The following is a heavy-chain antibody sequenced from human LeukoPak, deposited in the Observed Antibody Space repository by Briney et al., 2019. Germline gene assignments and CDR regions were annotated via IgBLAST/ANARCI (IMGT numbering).Heavy chain of an antibody. Sequence: GGSLRLSCAASGFTFSSYAMSWVRQAPGKGLEWVSAISDSGGSTYYADSVRGRFTISRDNAENTLYLQMSSLRAEDTAIYFCARAAYYRFDYWGQGTLVTVSS. CDR3: ARAAYYRFDY. J-gene: IGHJ4*02. D-gene: IGHD1-26*01. CDR2: ISDSGGST. CDR1: GFTFSSYA. V-gene: IGHV3-23*01.